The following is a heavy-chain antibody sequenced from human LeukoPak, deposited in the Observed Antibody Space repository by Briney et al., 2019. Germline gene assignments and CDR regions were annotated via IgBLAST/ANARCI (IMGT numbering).Heavy chain of an antibody. J-gene: IGHJ6*02. D-gene: IGHD1-7*01. CDR2: TVSEIDGGTT. Sequence: GGSLRLSCAASGFTFNYAWMSWVRQVPGKGLEWVGQTVSEIDGGTTDYAAPVKGRFTISRDDSKSTLHLQMNSLKSEDTAVYYCTTDEDWNYARKDVWGQGATVIVSS. CDR1: GFTFNYAW. V-gene: IGHV3-15*04. CDR3: TTDEDWNYARKDV.